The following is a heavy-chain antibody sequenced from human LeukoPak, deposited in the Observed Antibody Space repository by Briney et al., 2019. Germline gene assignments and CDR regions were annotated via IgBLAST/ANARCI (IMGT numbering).Heavy chain of an antibody. CDR3: VKGSAYYDSSGYDY. CDR2: ISSNGGST. D-gene: IGHD3-22*01. J-gene: IGHJ4*02. V-gene: IGHV3-64D*09. Sequence: GGSLRLSCEASGFTFSSYAMHWVRQAPGKGLEYVSAISSNGGSTYYADSVKGRFTISRDNSKNTLYLQMSSLRAEDTAVYYCVKGSAYYDSSGYDYWGQGTLVTVSS. CDR1: GFTFSSYA.